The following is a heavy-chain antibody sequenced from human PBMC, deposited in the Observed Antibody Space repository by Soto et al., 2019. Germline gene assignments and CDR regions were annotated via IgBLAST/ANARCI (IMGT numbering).Heavy chain of an antibody. Sequence: EVQLVESGGGLVQPGGSLRLSCAASGFTVSANYMTWVRQAPGKGLEWVSVIYSGGSTYYADSVKGRITISRDNSMNTLYLQMNRLRVEDTAVHYCARVRHDFWSGTLEHWGQGTLVTVSS. CDR3: ARVRHDFWSGTLEH. CDR1: GFTVSANY. CDR2: IYSGGST. J-gene: IGHJ4*02. D-gene: IGHD3-3*01. V-gene: IGHV3-66*01.